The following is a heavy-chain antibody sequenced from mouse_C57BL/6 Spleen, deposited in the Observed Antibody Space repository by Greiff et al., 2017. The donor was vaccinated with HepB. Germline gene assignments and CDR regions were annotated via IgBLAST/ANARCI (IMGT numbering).Heavy chain of an antibody. V-gene: IGHV1-69*01. CDR1: GYTFTSYW. J-gene: IGHJ3*01. Sequence: VQLQQPGAELVMPGASVKLSCKASGYTFTSYWMHWVKQRPGQGLEWIGEIDPSDSYTNYNQKFKGKSTLTVDKSSSTAYMQLISLTSEDSAVYYCTSSNYYGSTSRFADWGQGTLVTVSA. CDR2: IDPSDSYT. D-gene: IGHD1-1*01. CDR3: TSSNYYGSTSRFAD.